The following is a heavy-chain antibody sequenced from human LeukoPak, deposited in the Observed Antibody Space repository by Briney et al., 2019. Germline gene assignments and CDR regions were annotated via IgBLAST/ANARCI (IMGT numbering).Heavy chain of an antibody. J-gene: IGHJ6*02. CDR2: IYYSGST. CDR3: TRQEAATATSFYGMDV. CDR1: GGSISSSGYY. D-gene: IGHD2-21*02. Sequence: SETLSLTCTVSGGSISSSGYYWGWIRQPPGKRLEWIGSIYYSGSTHYNPSLKSRVTISADTSKNQLSLKLSSVTAADTAVYYCTRQEAATATSFYGMDVWGLGTTVTVSS. V-gene: IGHV4-39*01.